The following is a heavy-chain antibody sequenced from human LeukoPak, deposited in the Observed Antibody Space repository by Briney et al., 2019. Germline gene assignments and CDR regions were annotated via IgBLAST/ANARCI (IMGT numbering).Heavy chain of an antibody. CDR2: IYTSGST. CDR3: ARDQGYYYDSGAFDI. D-gene: IGHD3-22*01. V-gene: IGHV4-61*02. CDR1: GGSISSGSYY. J-gene: IGHJ3*02. Sequence: SQTLSLTCTVSGGSISSGSYYWRWIRQPAGKGLEWIVRIYTSGSTNYNPSLKSRVTISVDTSKNQFSLKLSSVTAADTAVYYCARDQGYYYDSGAFDIWGQGTMVTVSS.